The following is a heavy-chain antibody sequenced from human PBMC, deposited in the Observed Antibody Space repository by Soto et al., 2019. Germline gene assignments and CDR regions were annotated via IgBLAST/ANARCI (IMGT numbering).Heavy chain of an antibody. CDR3: ARRYGASFDY. Sequence: QVQLQESGPGLVKPSETLSLTCTVSGGSISSYYWSWIRQPPGKGLELIWYIHYSGSTNYNPSLKSRVTISVDTSKNQFSLKLSSVTAADTAVYYCARRYGASFDYWGQGTLVTVSS. CDR2: IHYSGST. CDR1: GGSISSYY. J-gene: IGHJ4*02. V-gene: IGHV4-59*01. D-gene: IGHD4-17*01.